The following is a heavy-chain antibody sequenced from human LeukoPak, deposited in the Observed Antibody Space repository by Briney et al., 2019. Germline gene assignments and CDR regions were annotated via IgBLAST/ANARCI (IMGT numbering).Heavy chain of an antibody. CDR1: GYTFTSYD. J-gene: IGHJ3*02. CDR3: ASSVYYDSSGYRSDAFDI. V-gene: IGHV1-8*03. CDR2: MNPNSGNT. Sequence: ASVKVSCKASGYTFTSYDINWVRQAPGQGLEWMGWMNPNSGNTGYAQKFQGRVTITRNTSISTAYMELSSLRSEDTAVYYCASSVYYDSSGYRSDAFDIWGQGTMVTVSS. D-gene: IGHD3-22*01.